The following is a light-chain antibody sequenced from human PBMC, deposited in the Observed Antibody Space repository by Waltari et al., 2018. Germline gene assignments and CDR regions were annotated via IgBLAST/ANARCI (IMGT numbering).Light chain of an antibody. Sequence: IVLTQSPGTLSLSPGERATLSCRASPRVSRSLTWYQQKPGQAPELLIYGASTRATGIPERFSGGGSGTDFSLTISRLEPEDFAIYCCQHYVRLPATFGQGTKVEIK. CDR3: QHYVRLPAT. CDR2: GAS. CDR1: PRVSRS. V-gene: IGKV3-20*01. J-gene: IGKJ1*01.